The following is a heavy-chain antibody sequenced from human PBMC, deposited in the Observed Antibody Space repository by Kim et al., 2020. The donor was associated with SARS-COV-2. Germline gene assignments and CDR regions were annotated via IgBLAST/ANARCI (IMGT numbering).Heavy chain of an antibody. V-gene: IGHV3-53*01. J-gene: IGHJ6*03. Sequence: GGSLRLSCSASGFAVSNNYMNWVRQAPGKGLEWVSVIYSDGSTYYADSVKGRFTISRDDPENTVFLQLNNLRVEDTAIYYCARGSGTPMRYYYYYMDVWGKGTTVTVSS. CDR3: ARGSGTPMRYYYYYMDV. CDR2: IYSDGST. D-gene: IGHD3-10*01. CDR1: GFAVSNNY.